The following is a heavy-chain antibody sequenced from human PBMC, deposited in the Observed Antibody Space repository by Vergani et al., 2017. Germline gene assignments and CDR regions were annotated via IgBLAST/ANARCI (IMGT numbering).Heavy chain of an antibody. D-gene: IGHD3-9*01. V-gene: IGHV1-3*01. CDR1: GYTFTSYA. CDR3: ARGLDYDILTGYHDAFDI. Sequence: QVQLVQSGAEVKKPGASVKVSCKASGYTFTSYAMHWVRQAPGQRLEWMGWINAGNGNTKYSQKFQGRVTITRDTSASTAYMGLSSLRSEDTAVYYCARGLDYDILTGYHDAFDIWGQGTMVTVSS. J-gene: IGHJ3*02. CDR2: INAGNGNT.